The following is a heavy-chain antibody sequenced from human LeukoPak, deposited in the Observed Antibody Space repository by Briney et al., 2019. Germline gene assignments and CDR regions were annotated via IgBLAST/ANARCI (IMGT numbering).Heavy chain of an antibody. V-gene: IGHV3-23*01. Sequence: GGSLRLPCAASGFTFSNYAMNWVRQAPGKGLEWVSLISGSTGSTYYADSVKGRFSISRDNSKNTVYLQMNSLRPEDTAVYYCVKSDWFDPWGQGTLVTVSS. J-gene: IGHJ5*02. CDR2: ISGSTGST. CDR3: VKSDWFDP. CDR1: GFTFSNYA.